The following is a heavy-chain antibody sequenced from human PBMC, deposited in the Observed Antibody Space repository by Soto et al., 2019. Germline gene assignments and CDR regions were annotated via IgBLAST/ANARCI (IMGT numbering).Heavy chain of an antibody. V-gene: IGHV4-59*01. Sequence: QVQLQESGPGLVKPSETLSLTCTVSGGSISSYYWSWIRQPPGKGLEWIGYIYYSGSTNYNHSLKSRVTISVDTSKNQFSLKLSSVTAADTAVYYFAISMVRGNNYFDYWGQGTLVTVSS. J-gene: IGHJ4*02. CDR1: GGSISSYY. CDR3: AISMVRGNNYFDY. CDR2: IYYSGST. D-gene: IGHD3-10*01.